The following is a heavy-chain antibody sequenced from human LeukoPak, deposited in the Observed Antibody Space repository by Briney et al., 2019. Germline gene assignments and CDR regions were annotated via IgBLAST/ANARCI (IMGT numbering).Heavy chain of an antibody. Sequence: GGSLRLSCAASGFTFSSYSMNWVRQAPGKGLEWVSSISSSSSYIYYADSVKGRFTISRDNAKNSLCLQMNSLRAEDTAVYYCARDLGSLRSSYWCFDLWGRGTLVTVSS. J-gene: IGHJ2*01. D-gene: IGHD5-12*01. V-gene: IGHV3-21*01. CDR1: GFTFSSYS. CDR3: ARDLGSLRSSYWCFDL. CDR2: ISSSSSYI.